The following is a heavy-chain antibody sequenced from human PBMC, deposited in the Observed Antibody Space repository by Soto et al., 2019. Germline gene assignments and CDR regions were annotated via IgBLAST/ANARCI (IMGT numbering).Heavy chain of an antibody. CDR3: ARALPEIRMMEGGSFDP. V-gene: IGHV1-2*02. Sequence: ASVKVSCKASAYTFTDYYIHWVRQAPGQGLEWMGWINPNSGGPYFAQKFLGRVTMTRDTSITTAYMELSRLRSDDTAVYYCARALPEIRMMEGGSFDPWGQGTVVTVSS. CDR2: INPNSGGP. D-gene: IGHD1-1*01. J-gene: IGHJ5*02. CDR1: AYTFTDYY.